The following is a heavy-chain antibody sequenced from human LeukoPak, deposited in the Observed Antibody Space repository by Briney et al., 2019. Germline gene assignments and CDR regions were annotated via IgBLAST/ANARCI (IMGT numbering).Heavy chain of an antibody. D-gene: IGHD4-17*01. CDR1: GYTFTSYG. CDR2: ISAYNGNT. V-gene: IGHV1-18*01. J-gene: IGHJ4*02. CDR3: ARARDYGDYYFDY. Sequence: GASVKVSCKASGYTFTSYGSSWVRQAPGQGLDWLGWISAYNGNTNYVQKLQGRVTMTTDTSTSTAYMEFRSLRSDDTAVYYFARARDYGDYYFDYWGEGTLVNVSS.